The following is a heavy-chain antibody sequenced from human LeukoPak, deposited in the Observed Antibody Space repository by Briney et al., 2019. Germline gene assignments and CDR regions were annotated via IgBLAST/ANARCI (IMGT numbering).Heavy chain of an antibody. Sequence: ASVKVSCKASGYIFTSYNIYWVRQAPGRGLEWMGIINPSGGSTNYAQKFQGRVTMTRDTSTSTVYMELSSLRSEDTAVYYCARFAVHRRITVAGQFGLDYWGQGTLVSLSS. CDR2: INPSGGST. V-gene: IGHV1-46*01. D-gene: IGHD6-19*01. CDR1: GYIFTSYN. J-gene: IGHJ4*02. CDR3: ARFAVHRRITVAGQFGLDY.